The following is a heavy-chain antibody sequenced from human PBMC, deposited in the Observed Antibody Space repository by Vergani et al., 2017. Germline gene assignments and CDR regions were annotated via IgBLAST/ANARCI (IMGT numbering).Heavy chain of an antibody. CDR3: ARVPYSSSWYYYYYYMDV. J-gene: IGHJ6*03. D-gene: IGHD6-13*01. Sequence: QVQLVQSGAEVKKPGASVKVSCTASGYTFTSYDINWVRQATGQGLEWMGWMNPNSGNTGYAQKFQGRVTMTRNTSISTAYMELSSLRSEDTAVYYCARVPYSSSWYYYYYYMDVWGKGTTVTVSS. CDR2: MNPNSGNT. V-gene: IGHV1-8*01. CDR1: GYTFTSYD.